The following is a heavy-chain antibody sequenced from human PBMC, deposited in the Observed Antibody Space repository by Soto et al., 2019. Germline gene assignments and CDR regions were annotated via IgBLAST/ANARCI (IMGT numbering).Heavy chain of an antibody. CDR1: GGSFSGYY. V-gene: IGHV4-34*01. CDR3: ARGPYIWGSYRYRNFDY. D-gene: IGHD3-16*02. Sequence: QVQLQQWGAGLLKPSETLSLTCAVYGGSFSGYYWSWIRQPPGKGLEWIGEINHSGSTNYNPSLKSRVTRSVDTSKNQFSLKLSSVTAADTAVYYCARGPYIWGSYRYRNFDYWGQGTLVTVSS. CDR2: INHSGST. J-gene: IGHJ4*02.